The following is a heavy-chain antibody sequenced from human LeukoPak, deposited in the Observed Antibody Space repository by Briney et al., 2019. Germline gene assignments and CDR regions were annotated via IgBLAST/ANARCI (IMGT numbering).Heavy chain of an antibody. V-gene: IGHV4-34*01. CDR1: GGSFSGYY. CDR3: ARSHGSGSYYNRALPDY. CDR2: INHSGST. D-gene: IGHD3-10*01. J-gene: IGHJ4*02. Sequence: SETLSLTCAVYGGSFSGYYWSWIRQPPGKGLEWIGEINHSGSTNYNPSLKSRVTISVDTSKNQFSLKLSSVTAADTAVYYCARSHGSGSYYNRALPDYWGQGTLVTVSS.